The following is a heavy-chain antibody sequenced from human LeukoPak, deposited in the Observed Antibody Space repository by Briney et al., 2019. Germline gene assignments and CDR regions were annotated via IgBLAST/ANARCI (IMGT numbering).Heavy chain of an antibody. CDR1: GGSISSYY. CDR2: IYYSGST. CDR3: ARDYGSGVRFDY. D-gene: IGHD3-10*01. V-gene: IGHV4-59*01. Sequence: SETLSLTCTVSGGSISSYYWSWIRQPPGKGLEWIGYIYYSGSTNYNPSLKSRVTISVDTSKNQFSLKLSSVTAADTAVYYCARDYGSGVRFDYWGQGTLVTVSS. J-gene: IGHJ4*02.